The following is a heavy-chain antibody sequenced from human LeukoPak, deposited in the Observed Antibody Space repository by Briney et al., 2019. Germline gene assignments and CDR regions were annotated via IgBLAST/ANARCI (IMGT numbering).Heavy chain of an antibody. V-gene: IGHV3-30-3*01. CDR3: ARDGGIAAAGTFGTYYYGMDV. CDR1: GFTFSGYA. CDR2: ISYDGSNK. J-gene: IGHJ6*02. D-gene: IGHD6-13*01. Sequence: GESLRLSCAASGFTFSGYAMHWVRQAPGKGLEWVAAISYDGSNKYYADSVKGRFTISRDNSKNTLYLQMNSLGAEDTAVYYCARDGGIAAAGTFGTYYYGMDVWGQGTTVTVSS.